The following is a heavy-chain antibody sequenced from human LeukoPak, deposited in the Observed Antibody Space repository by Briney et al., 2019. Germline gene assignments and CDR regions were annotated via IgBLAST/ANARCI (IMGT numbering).Heavy chain of an antibody. CDR1: GFTFSSYA. CDR3: ARLSIASKRSFDY. J-gene: IGHJ4*02. Sequence: PGGSLRLSCAASGFTFSSYAMSWVRQAPGKGLEWVSAISGSGGSTYYADSVKGRFTISRDNSKNTLYLQMNSLRAEDTAVYYCARLSIASKRSFDYWGQGTLVTVSS. V-gene: IGHV3-23*01. D-gene: IGHD6-6*01. CDR2: ISGSGGST.